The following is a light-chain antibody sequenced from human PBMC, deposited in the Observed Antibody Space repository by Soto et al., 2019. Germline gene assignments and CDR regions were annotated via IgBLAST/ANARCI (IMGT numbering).Light chain of an antibody. J-gene: IGKJ2*01. CDR3: QQHSYWPS. CDR1: QSISSN. CDR2: GAS. V-gene: IGKV3-15*01. Sequence: EIVMTQSPATLSVSPGERATLSCRASQSISSNLAWFQQKPGQAPRLLLYGASTGATGIPARFSGSGSGTDFTLTISSLQSEDFAGYYCQQHSYWPSFGQGTKLEIK.